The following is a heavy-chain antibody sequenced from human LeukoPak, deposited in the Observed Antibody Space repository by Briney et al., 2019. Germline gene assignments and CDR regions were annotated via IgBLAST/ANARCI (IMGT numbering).Heavy chain of an antibody. CDR1: GGSISSYY. CDR3: ARIDTSGYNGYSFDY. J-gene: IGHJ4*02. V-gene: IGHV4-59*12. D-gene: IGHD3-22*01. CDR2: IYYSGNT. Sequence: PSETLSLTCTVSGGSISSYYWSWIRQPPEKGLEFIGYIYYSGNTNYNPSLKSRVTISVDTSKNQFSLKLSSVTAADMAVYYCARIDTSGYNGYSFDYWGQGTLVTVSS.